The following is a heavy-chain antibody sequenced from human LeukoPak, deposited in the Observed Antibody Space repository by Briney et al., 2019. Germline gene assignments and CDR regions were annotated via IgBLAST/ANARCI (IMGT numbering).Heavy chain of an antibody. V-gene: IGHV4-39*01. CDR1: GGXISSSSYY. CDR3: ARHSYDSSGYYPNWFDP. D-gene: IGHD3-22*01. J-gene: IGHJ5*02. Sequence: SETLSLTCTVSGGXISSSSYYWGWIRQPPGKGLEWGGSIYYSGSTYYNPFLKSRVTISVDTSKNQFSLKLSSVTAADTAVYYCARHSYDSSGYYPNWFDPWGQGTLVTVPS. CDR2: IYYSGST.